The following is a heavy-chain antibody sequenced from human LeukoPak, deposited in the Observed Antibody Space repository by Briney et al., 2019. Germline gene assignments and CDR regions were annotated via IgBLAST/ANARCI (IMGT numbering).Heavy chain of an antibody. D-gene: IGHD3-22*01. Sequence: GGSLRLSCAASGLTVSSNCMSWVRQAPGKGLEWVSFIYSGGNTYYADSVKGRFTISRDNSKNTLYLQMNSLRAEDTAVYYYAKDYYDSSGYRAYYFDYWGQGTLVTVSS. CDR1: GLTVSSNC. CDR3: AKDYYDSSGYRAYYFDY. J-gene: IGHJ4*02. V-gene: IGHV3-53*01. CDR2: IYSGGNT.